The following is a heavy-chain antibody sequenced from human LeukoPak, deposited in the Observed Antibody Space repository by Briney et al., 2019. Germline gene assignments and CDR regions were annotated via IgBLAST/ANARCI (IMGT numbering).Heavy chain of an antibody. Sequence: KPSETLSLTCAVYGGSFSGYYWSWTRHPPGKGLEWIGEINHSGSTNYNPSLKSRVTISVDTSKNQFSLKLSSVTAADTAVYYCAREKRITMVRGVINWFDPWGQGTLVTVSS. D-gene: IGHD3-10*01. V-gene: IGHV4-34*01. J-gene: IGHJ5*02. CDR2: INHSGST. CDR1: GGSFSGYY. CDR3: AREKRITMVRGVINWFDP.